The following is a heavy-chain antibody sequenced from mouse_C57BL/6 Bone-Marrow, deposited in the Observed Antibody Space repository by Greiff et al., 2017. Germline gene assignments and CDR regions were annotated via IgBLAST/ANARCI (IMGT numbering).Heavy chain of an antibody. Sequence: DVKLVESGPGLAKPSQTLSLTCSVTGYSITSDYWNWIRKFPGNKLEYMGYISYSGSTYYNPSLKSRISITRDTSKNQYYLQLNSVTTEDTATYYCARQRISVTTEYYFDYWGQGTTLTVSS. CDR3: ARQRISVTTEYYFDY. V-gene: IGHV3-8*01. J-gene: IGHJ2*01. CDR2: ISYSGST. CDR1: GYSITSDY. D-gene: IGHD2-12*01.